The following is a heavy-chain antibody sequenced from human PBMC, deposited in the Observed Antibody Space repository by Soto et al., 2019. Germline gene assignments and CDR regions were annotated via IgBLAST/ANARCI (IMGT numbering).Heavy chain of an antibody. J-gene: IGHJ3*02. D-gene: IGHD3-3*01. Sequence: PGGSLRLSCAASGFTFITYAMSWVRQAPGKGLEWVSIISGSGGSTYYADSVKGRFTISRDNSKNTLYLQMNSLRAEDTAVYYCAKDQSITIFGVATDAFDIWGQGTMVTVSS. CDR2: ISGSGGST. CDR1: GFTFITYA. V-gene: IGHV3-23*01. CDR3: AKDQSITIFGVATDAFDI.